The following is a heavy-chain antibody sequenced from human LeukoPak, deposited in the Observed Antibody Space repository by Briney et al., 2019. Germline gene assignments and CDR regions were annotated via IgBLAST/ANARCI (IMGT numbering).Heavy chain of an antibody. V-gene: IGHV3-23*01. CDR2: INDNGGSR. CDR3: ARYYGSGSYFYLDY. CDR1: GFTFSSYA. Sequence: PGGSLRLSCAASGFTFSSYAMSWVRQAPGKGLEWVSGINDNGGSRYHADSVKGRFTISRDNSRSVLFLELASLRAEDTAVYYCARYYGSGSYFYLDYWGQGALVTVSS. D-gene: IGHD3-10*01. J-gene: IGHJ4*02.